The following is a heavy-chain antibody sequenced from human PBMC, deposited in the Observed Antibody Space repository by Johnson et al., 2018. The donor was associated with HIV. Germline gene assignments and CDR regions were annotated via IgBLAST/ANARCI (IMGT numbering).Heavy chain of an antibody. CDR2: IKSKTDGGQT. D-gene: IGHD3-22*01. J-gene: IGHJ3*01. CDR3: TTGGVSSGYYFFH. Sequence: VQLVESGGGLVKPGGSLRLSCAASGFTFSNAWMTWVRQAPGKGLEWVGGIKSKTDGGQTDYAALVKGEFSISRDDSKNTLFLQMNSLKTEDTAVYYCTTGGVSSGYYFFHWGQGTMVTVSS. V-gene: IGHV3-15*01. CDR1: GFTFSNAW.